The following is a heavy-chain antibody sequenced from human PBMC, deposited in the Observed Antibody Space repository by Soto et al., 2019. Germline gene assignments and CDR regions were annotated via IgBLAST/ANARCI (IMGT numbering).Heavy chain of an antibody. Sequence: QLQLQESGPGLVKPSETLFLICAVCGGSVSSSNWWNWVRQSPGKGLEWIGEISHSGPTYYNPSLRSRLTISLDTSNNQFSLRLSSVTAADTAVYYCARVRTSCSNTSCYLDPWGQVTLATVSS. D-gene: IGHD2-2*01. J-gene: IGHJ5*02. V-gene: IGHV4-4*02. CDR2: ISHSGPT. CDR1: GGSVSSSNW. CDR3: ARVRTSCSNTSCYLDP.